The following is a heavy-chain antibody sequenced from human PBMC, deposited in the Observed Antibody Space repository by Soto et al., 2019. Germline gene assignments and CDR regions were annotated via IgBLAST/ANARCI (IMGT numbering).Heavy chain of an antibody. CDR2: IAAYNGNT. D-gene: IGHD6-6*01. J-gene: IGHJ6*02. CDR3: ARDRIAAREGYYYYYYGMDV. CDR1: GYSFNNYG. Sequence: ASVKVSCKASGYSFNNYGISWVRQAPGQGLEWMGWIAAYNGNTNYAQKFQGWVTMTRDTSISTAYMELSRLRSDDTAVYYCARDRIAAREGYYYYYYGMDVWG. V-gene: IGHV1-18*01.